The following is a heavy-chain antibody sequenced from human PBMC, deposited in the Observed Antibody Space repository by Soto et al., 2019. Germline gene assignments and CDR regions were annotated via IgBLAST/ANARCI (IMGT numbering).Heavy chain of an antibody. CDR3: ARGDYYDSSGYGVDI. CDR2: IYYSGST. CDR1: GGSISSYY. V-gene: IGHV4-59*01. J-gene: IGHJ3*02. Sequence: SETLSLTCTVSGGSISSYYWSWIRQPPGKGLEWIGYIYYSGSTNYNPSLKSRVTISVDTSKNQFSLKLSSVTAADTAVYYCARGDYYDSSGYGVDIWGQGTMVTVSS. D-gene: IGHD3-22*01.